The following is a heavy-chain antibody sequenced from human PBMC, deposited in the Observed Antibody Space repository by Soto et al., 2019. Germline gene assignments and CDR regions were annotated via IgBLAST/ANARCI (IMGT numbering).Heavy chain of an antibody. CDR2: IFPIFGTA. V-gene: IGHV1-69*13. D-gene: IGHD3-22*01. CDR1: GGTFSSYA. CDR3: ARAVSGSGYFYNPFDY. J-gene: IGHJ4*02. Sequence: SVKVSCKASGGTFSSYAISWVRQAPGQGLEWMGGIFPIFGTANYAQQFQGRVTITADESTSTAFMELSSLRSEDTAVYYCARAVSGSGYFYNPFDYWGQGTRVTVPQ.